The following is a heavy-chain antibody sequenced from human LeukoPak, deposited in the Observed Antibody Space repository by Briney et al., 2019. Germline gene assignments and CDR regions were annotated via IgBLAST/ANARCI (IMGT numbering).Heavy chain of an antibody. J-gene: IGHJ2*01. Sequence: SETLSLTCTVSGGSISGSYWSWIRQPPGKGLEWIGYIYYSGSTSYSPSLKSRVTISVDTSKNQFSLRLSSATTADTAVYYCARGGWSLDLWGRGTLVTVSS. CDR1: GGSISGSY. CDR2: IYYSGST. V-gene: IGHV4-59*01. CDR3: ARGGWSLDL. D-gene: IGHD1-26*01.